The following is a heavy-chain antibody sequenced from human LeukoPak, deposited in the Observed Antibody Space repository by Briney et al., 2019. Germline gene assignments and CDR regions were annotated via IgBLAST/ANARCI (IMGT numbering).Heavy chain of an antibody. Sequence: SVKVSCKASGGTFSSYAISWVRQAPGQGLEWMGGIIPIFGTASYAQKFQGRVTITADESTSTAYMELSSLRSEDTAVYYCARDDAAGSEFDYWGQGTLVTVSS. D-gene: IGHD6-13*01. CDR2: IIPIFGTA. J-gene: IGHJ4*02. V-gene: IGHV1-69*13. CDR1: GGTFSSYA. CDR3: ARDDAAGSEFDY.